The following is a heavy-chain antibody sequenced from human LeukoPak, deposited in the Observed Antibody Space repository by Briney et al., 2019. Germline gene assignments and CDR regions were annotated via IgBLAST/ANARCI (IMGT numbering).Heavy chain of an antibody. J-gene: IGHJ4*02. Sequence: ASVKVSCKASGYTFTGYYMHWVRPALGQGLEWMGWINPNSGGTNYAQKFQGRVTMTRDTSISTAYMELSRLRSDDTAVYYCARAWIQLWLEFDYWGQGTLVTVSS. CDR1: GYTFTGYY. D-gene: IGHD5-18*01. V-gene: IGHV1-2*02. CDR2: INPNSGGT. CDR3: ARAWIQLWLEFDY.